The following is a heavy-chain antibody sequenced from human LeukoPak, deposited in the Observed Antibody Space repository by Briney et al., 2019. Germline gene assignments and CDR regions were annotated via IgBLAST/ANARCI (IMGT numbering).Heavy chain of an antibody. CDR3: ARNQGYSSGWWVAYFDY. V-gene: IGHV4-59*01. Sequence: PSETLSLTCTVSGGSISSSYWSRIRQPPGKGLEWIGYIYHSGSTNYNPSLKSRVTISVDTSKDQLSLKLSSVTAADTAVYYCARNQGYSSGWWVAYFDYWGQGTLVTVSS. J-gene: IGHJ4*02. D-gene: IGHD6-19*01. CDR2: IYHSGST. CDR1: GGSISSSY.